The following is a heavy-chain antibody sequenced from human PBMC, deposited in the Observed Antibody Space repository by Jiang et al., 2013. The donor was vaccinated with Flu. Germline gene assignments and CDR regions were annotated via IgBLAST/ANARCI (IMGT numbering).Heavy chain of an antibody. Sequence: QLVESGAEVKKPGSSVKVSCKASGGTFSSYAISWVRQAPGQGLEWMGGIIPIFGTANYAQKFQGRVTITADESTSTAYMELSSLRSEDTAVYYCARTRSPMVQGVLVWFDPWGQGTLVTVSS. D-gene: IGHD3-10*01. J-gene: IGHJ5*02. CDR1: GGTFSSYA. CDR3: ARTRSPMVQGVLVWFDP. CDR2: IIPIFGTA. V-gene: IGHV1-69*01.